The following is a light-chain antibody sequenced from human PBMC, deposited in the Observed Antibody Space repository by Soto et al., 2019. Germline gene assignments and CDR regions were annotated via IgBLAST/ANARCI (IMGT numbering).Light chain of an antibody. V-gene: IGKV1-5*01. CDR1: QRISSW. J-gene: IGKJ1*01. Sequence: DIQMTQSPSTLSASVGDRVTITCRASQRISSWLAWYQQKPGKAPKLLIYDASSLESGVPSRFSGSGSGTEFTLTISSLQPDDFATYYCQQYNSYQATFGQGTKVEIK. CDR2: DAS. CDR3: QQYNSYQAT.